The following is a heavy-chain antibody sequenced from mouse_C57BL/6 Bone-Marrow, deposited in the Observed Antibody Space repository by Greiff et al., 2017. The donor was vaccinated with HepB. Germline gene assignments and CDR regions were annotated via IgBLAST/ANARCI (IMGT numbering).Heavy chain of an antibody. V-gene: IGHV1-69*01. CDR3: ARPYGSSYFDY. CDR1: GYTFTSYW. J-gene: IGHJ2*01. CDR2: IDPSDSYT. D-gene: IGHD1-1*01. Sequence: VQLQQPGAELVMPGASVKLSCKASGYTFTSYWMHWVKQRPGQGLEWIGEIDPSDSYTNYNQKFKGKSTLTVDKSSSTAYMQLSSLTSEDSAVYYCARPYGSSYFDYWGQGTTLTVSS.